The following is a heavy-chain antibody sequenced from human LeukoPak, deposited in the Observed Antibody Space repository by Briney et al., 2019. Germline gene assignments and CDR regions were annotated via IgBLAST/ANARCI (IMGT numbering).Heavy chain of an antibody. V-gene: IGHV4-30-4*01. CDR3: AREHDSGMDV. J-gene: IGHJ6*02. Sequence: SETLSLTCTVSGGSISSGDYYWSWIRQPPGRGLEWIGYIYYSGSTYYNPSLKSRVTISVDTSKNQFSLKLSSVAAADTAVYYCAREHDSGMDVWGQGTTVTVSS. CDR2: IYYSGST. CDR1: GGSISSGDYY. D-gene: IGHD2-21*02.